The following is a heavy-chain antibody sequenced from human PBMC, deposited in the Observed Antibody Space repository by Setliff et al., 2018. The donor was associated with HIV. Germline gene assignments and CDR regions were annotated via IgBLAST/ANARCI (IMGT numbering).Heavy chain of an antibody. CDR2: IDPSNSNT. V-gene: IGHV5-10-1*01. CDR3: ARGFYGDYYFDY. J-gene: IGHJ4*02. CDR1: GYSFTSYW. Sequence: GESLKISCKGSGYSFTSYWIGWVRQMPGKGLEWMGKIDPSNSNTNYSPSFQGHVTISADKSISTAYLQWSSLTASDTAMYYCARGFYGDYYFDYWGQGTLVTVSS. D-gene: IGHD4-17*01.